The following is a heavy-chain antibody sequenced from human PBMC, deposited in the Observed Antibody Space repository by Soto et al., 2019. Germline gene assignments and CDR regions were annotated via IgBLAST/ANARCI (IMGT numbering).Heavy chain of an antibody. D-gene: IGHD6-13*01. J-gene: IGHJ5*02. Sequence: PGESLKISCQGSGYSFTSYWIGWVRQMPGKGLEWMGIIYPGDSDTRYSPSFQGQVTISADKSISAAYLQWSSLKASDTAMYYCARRGIAAAWWFDPWGQGTLVTVSS. CDR2: IYPGDSDT. V-gene: IGHV5-51*01. CDR1: GYSFTSYW. CDR3: ARRGIAAAWWFDP.